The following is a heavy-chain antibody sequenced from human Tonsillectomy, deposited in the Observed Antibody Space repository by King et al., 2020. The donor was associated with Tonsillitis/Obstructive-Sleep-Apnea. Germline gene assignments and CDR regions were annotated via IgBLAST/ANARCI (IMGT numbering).Heavy chain of an antibody. Sequence: VQLVESGGGVVQPGRSLRLSCAASGFSFNSYGMHWVRQAPGKGLDWVAVIYYDGINKFYADSVKGRFSVSRDNSMSTLDLQMNSLRVEDTAIYYCARDQSGAWAFDYWGQGTLITVSS. D-gene: IGHD4-17*01. V-gene: IGHV3-33*01. J-gene: IGHJ4*02. CDR2: IYYDGINK. CDR1: GFSFNSYG. CDR3: ARDQSGAWAFDY.